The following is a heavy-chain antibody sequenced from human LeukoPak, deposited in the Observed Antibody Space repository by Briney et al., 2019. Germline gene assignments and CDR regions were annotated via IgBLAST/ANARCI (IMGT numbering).Heavy chain of an antibody. Sequence: GASVKVSCKASGGTFSSYAISWVRQAPGQGLEWMGRIIPILGIANYAQKFQGRVTITADKSTSTAYMELSSLRSEDTAVYYCARYQAYCGGDCYPDAFDIWGQGTMVTVSS. J-gene: IGHJ3*02. CDR3: ARYQAYCGGDCYPDAFDI. CDR1: GGTFSSYA. D-gene: IGHD2-21*02. CDR2: IIPILGIA. V-gene: IGHV1-69*04.